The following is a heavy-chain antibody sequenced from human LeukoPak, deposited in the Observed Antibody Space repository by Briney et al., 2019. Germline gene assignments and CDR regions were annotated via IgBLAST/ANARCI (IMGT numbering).Heavy chain of an antibody. D-gene: IGHD3-22*01. CDR3: AKGRDYYDSSPPDY. CDR1: GFTFSSYA. Sequence: PGGSLRLSCAASGFTFSSYAMSWVRQAPGKGLEWVSAISGSGGSTYYADSVKGRFTISRDNSKNTLYLQMNSLRAEDTAVYYCAKGRDYYDSSPPDYWGQGTLVTVSS. J-gene: IGHJ4*02. V-gene: IGHV3-23*01. CDR2: ISGSGGST.